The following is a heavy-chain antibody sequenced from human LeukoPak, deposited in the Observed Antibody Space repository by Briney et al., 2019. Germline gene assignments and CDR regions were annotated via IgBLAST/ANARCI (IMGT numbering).Heavy chain of an antibody. V-gene: IGHV4-34*01. Sequence: SETLSLTCAVYGGSFSGYYWSWIRQPPGKGLEWIGEINHSGSTNYNPSLKSRVTISVDTSKNQFSLKLSSVTAADTAVYYCARGSPILSVWGSYRWGQGTLVTVSS. CDR2: INHSGST. CDR1: GGSFSGYY. J-gene: IGHJ4*02. CDR3: ARGSPILSVWGSYR. D-gene: IGHD3-16*02.